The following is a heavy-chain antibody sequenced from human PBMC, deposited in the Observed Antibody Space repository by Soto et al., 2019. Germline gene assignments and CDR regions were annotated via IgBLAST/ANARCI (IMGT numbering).Heavy chain of an antibody. V-gene: IGHV1-2*02. CDR3: ARGGAIVAAGTRVYLYNAMDV. CDR1: GYTFTGYY. Sequence: QVQLVQSGTEVKRPGDSVKVSCKASGYTFTGYYVHWVRQAPGQGLEWMGWINPNSGDTYLAQRFQGRVNMNTDTSIGTAHMELRGRTSDDTAEYYCARGGAIVAAGTRVYLYNAMDVWGQGTTVTVSS. J-gene: IGHJ6*02. D-gene: IGHD1-26*01. CDR2: INPNSGDT.